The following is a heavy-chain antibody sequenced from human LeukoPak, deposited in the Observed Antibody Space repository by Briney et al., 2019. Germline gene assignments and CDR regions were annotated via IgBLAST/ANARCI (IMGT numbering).Heavy chain of an antibody. V-gene: IGHV3-53*01. CDR1: GFTVSDNY. CDR2: VYNSDTT. J-gene: IGHJ5*02. CDR3: ASSIGGAASSNWFAA. Sequence: GGSLRLSCAASGFTVSDNYVTWVRQAPGKGLEWVSIVYNSDTTSSAASVKGRFTISRDNAENTVYLQMTSLRLEDTAVYYCASSIGGAASSNWFAAWGQGTLVTVSS. D-gene: IGHD3-22*01.